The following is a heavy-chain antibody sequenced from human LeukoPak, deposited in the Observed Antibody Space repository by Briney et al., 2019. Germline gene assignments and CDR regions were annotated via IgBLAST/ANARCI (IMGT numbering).Heavy chain of an antibody. Sequence: AGSLRLSCAASGFTFSSYSMNWVRQAPGKGLEWVSSISSSSSYIYYADSVKGRFTISRDNAKNSLYLQMNSLRAEDTAVYYCARDHSSSWYNAFDIWGQGTMVTVSS. V-gene: IGHV3-21*01. CDR2: ISSSSSYI. CDR3: ARDHSSSWYNAFDI. D-gene: IGHD6-13*01. CDR1: GFTFSSYS. J-gene: IGHJ3*02.